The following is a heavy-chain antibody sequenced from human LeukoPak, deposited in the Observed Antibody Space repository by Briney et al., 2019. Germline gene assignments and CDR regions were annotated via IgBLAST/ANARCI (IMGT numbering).Heavy chain of an antibody. D-gene: IGHD3-10*01. V-gene: IGHV3-64*01. CDR1: GFSFDAYT. J-gene: IGHJ4*02. CDR3: ATDPQHDGDF. CDR2: ISSNGGST. Sequence: GGSLRLSCAASGFSFDAYTMHWVRQAPGKGLEYVSAISSNGGSTYYANSVRGRFTISRDNSNNMLYLQMNSLRVDDTAVYYCATDPQHDGDFWGQGILVTVSS.